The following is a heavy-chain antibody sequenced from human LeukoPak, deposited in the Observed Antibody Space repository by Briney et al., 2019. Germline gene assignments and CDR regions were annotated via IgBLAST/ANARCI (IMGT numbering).Heavy chain of an antibody. CDR3: ARSVAGHDNWFDP. V-gene: IGHV4-34*01. D-gene: IGHD6-19*01. CDR1: GGSFSGYY. J-gene: IGHJ5*02. Sequence: KPSETLSLTCAVYGGSFSGYYWSWIRQPPGKGLEWIGEIYHSGSTNYNPSLKSRVTISVDKSKNQFSLKLSSVTAADTAVYYCARSVAGHDNWFDPWGQGTLVTVSS. CDR2: IYHSGST.